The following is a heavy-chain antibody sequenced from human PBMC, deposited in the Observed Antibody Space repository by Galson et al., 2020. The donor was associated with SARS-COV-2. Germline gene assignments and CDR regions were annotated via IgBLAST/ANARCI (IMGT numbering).Heavy chain of an antibody. J-gene: IGHJ6*02. CDR1: GFTFSSYW. CDR2: IKQDGSEK. D-gene: IGHD4-17*01. CDR3: ARDSYGDYQRPYYYYCYGMDV. V-gene: IGHV3-7*01. Sequence: GESLKISCAASGFTFSSYWMSWVRQAPGKGLEWVANIKQDGSEKYYVDSVKGRFTISRDNAKNSLYLQMNSLRAEDTAVYYCARDSYGDYQRPYYYYCYGMDVWGQGTTVTVSS.